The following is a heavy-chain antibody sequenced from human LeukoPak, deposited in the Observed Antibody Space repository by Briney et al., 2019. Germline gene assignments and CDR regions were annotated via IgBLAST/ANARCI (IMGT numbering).Heavy chain of an antibody. J-gene: IGHJ4*02. CDR3: ARSELLWFGGVKSGFDY. Sequence: SETLSLTCTVSDGSMSPYYWSWIRQSPGKGLEWIAYIFYNGNTKYNPSLWSRVTISIDTSGNQFSLNLNSVTAADTAVYYCARSELLWFGGVKSGFDYWGQGTLVTVSS. CDR1: DGSMSPYY. V-gene: IGHV4-59*01. D-gene: IGHD3-10*01. CDR2: IFYNGNT.